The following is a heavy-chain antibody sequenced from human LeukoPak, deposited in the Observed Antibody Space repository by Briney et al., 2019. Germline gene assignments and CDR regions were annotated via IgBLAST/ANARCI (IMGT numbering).Heavy chain of an antibody. V-gene: IGHV3-30*18. D-gene: IGHD6-13*01. CDR1: GFTFSSYG. CDR3: AKALLQQLPYPDY. J-gene: IGHJ4*02. CDR2: ISYDGSNK. Sequence: GGSLRLSCAASGFTFSSYGMHWVRQAPGKGLEWVAVISYDGSNKYYADSVKGRFTISRDNSKNTLYLQMNSLRAEDTAVYYCAKALLQQLPYPDYWGQGTLVTVSS.